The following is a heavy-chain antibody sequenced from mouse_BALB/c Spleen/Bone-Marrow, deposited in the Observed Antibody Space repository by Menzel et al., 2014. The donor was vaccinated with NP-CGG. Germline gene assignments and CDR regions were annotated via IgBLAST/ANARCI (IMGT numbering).Heavy chain of an antibody. D-gene: IGHD1-1*01. J-gene: IGHJ1*01. CDR2: INNNGGST. Sequence: EVMLVESGGGLVQPGGSLKLSYVASGFTFSSYGMSWVRQTPDKRLELVATINNNGGSTYYPDSVKGQFTISRDNAKNTLYLQMSSLKSEDTAMYYCARVYGWYFDVWGAGTTVTVSS. V-gene: IGHV5-6-3*01. CDR1: GFTFSSYG. CDR3: ARVYGWYFDV.